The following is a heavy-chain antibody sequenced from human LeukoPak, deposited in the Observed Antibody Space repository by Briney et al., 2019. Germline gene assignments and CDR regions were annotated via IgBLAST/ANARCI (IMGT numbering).Heavy chain of an antibody. CDR3: AKDGGGTDFDY. CDR1: GFTFSRHG. CDR2: ILYDGSNE. D-gene: IGHD1-26*01. V-gene: IGHV3-30*18. J-gene: IGHJ4*02. Sequence: GRSLRLSCAASGFTFSRHGMHWVRQAPGKGLEWVAFILYDGSNEYYADSVKGRFAISRDNSKNTLYLQMNSLRTEDTAVYYCAKDGGGTDFDYWGQGTLVTVSS.